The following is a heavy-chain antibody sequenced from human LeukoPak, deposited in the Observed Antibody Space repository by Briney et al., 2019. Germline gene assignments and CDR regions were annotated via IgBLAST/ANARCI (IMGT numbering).Heavy chain of an antibody. CDR3: AKDSKAAAGTQGYYYYGMDV. CDR2: ISYDGSNK. Sequence: GGSLRLSCAASGFTFSSYGMHWVRQAPGKGLEWVAVISYDGSNKYYADSVKGRFTISRDNSKNTLYLQMNSLRAEHTAVYYCAKDSKAAAGTQGYYYYGMDVWGQGTTVTVSS. V-gene: IGHV3-30*18. J-gene: IGHJ6*02. CDR1: GFTFSSYG. D-gene: IGHD6-13*01.